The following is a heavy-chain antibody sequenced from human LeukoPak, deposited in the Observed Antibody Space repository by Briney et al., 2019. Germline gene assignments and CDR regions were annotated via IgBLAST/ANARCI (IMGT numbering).Heavy chain of an antibody. CDR3: ARSSYSSSCGGY. V-gene: IGHV3-21*01. Sequence: GGSLRLSCAASGFTFSSYSMNWVRQAPGKGLEWVSSISSSSSYIYYADSVKGRFTISRGNAKNSLYLQMNSLRAEDTAVYYCARSSYSSSCGGYWGQGTLVTVSS. CDR2: ISSSSSYI. CDR1: GFTFSSYS. J-gene: IGHJ4*02. D-gene: IGHD6-6*01.